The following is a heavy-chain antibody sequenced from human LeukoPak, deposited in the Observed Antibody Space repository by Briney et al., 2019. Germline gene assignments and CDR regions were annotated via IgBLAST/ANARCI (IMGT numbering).Heavy chain of an antibody. V-gene: IGHV3-30*04. CDR2: ISSDGITK. J-gene: IGHJ3*01. CDR3: ATITTIVVISGGAYDV. CDR1: GFPFSSSH. Sequence: GGSLRLSCAASGFPFSSSHMHWVRQAPGKGLEWGALISSDGITKHYADSVKGRFTISRDNSKNTLYLQMNSLRPEDTAVYFCATITTIVVISGGAYDVWGRGTMVTVSS. D-gene: IGHD3-22*01.